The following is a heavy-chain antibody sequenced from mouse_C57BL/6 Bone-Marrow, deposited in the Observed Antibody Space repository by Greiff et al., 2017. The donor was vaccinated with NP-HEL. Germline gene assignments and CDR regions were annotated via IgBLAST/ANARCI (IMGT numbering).Heavy chain of an antibody. CDR2: ICAGGSYT. CDR3: ARYWDGAYFDD. J-gene: IGHJ1*03. CDR1: GFTFSSYA. D-gene: IGHD4-1*01. Sequence: EVQLVESGGGLVKPGGSLKLSCAASGFTFSSYAMSWVRQTPGKRLEWVATICAGGSYTYYTDNVKGRVTFSTDNAKNNLYLEMSRLRSEDTAVYYCARYWDGAYFDDWGTGTTVTVSA. V-gene: IGHV5-4*01.